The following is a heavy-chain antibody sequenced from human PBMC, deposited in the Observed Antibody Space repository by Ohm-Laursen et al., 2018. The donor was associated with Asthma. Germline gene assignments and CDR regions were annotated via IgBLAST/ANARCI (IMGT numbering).Heavy chain of an antibody. CDR2: ISGSGGST. V-gene: IGHV3-23*01. J-gene: IGHJ4*02. CDR1: GFTFSSYA. Sequence: GQTLSLTCAATGFTFSSYAMSWVRQAPGKGLEWVSAISGSGGSTYYADSVKGRFTISRDNSKNTLYLQMNSLRAEDTAVYYCAIRGSSYYDFWSAYDYWGQGTLVTVSS. CDR3: AIRGSSYYDFWSAYDY. D-gene: IGHD3-3*01.